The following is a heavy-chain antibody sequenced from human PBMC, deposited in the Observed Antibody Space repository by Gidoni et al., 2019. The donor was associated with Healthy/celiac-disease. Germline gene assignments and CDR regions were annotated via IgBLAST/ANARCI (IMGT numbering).Heavy chain of an antibody. D-gene: IGHD3-10*01. CDR3: ARDGKWFGELMVIGWFDP. V-gene: IGHV4-4*07. J-gene: IGHJ5*02. CDR2: IYTSGST. CDR1: GGHISSYY. Sequence: QVQLQESGPGLVKPSETLSLTCIVSGGHISSYYWSWIRQPAGQGLEWIGRIYTSGSTNYNPSLKSRVTMSVDTSKNQFSLKLSSVTAADTAVYYCARDGKWFGELMVIGWFDPWGQGTLVTVSS.